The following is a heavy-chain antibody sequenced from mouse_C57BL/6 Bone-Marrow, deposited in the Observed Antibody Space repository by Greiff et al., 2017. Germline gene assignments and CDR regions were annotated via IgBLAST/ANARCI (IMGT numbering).Heavy chain of an antibody. Sequence: EVQLQQSGPELVKPGASVKMSCKASGYTFTDYNMHWVKQSHGKSLEWIGYINPNNGGTSYNQKFKGKATLTVNKSASTAYMELRSLTSEDSAVYYCALYSYYFDYWGQGTTLTVSS. CDR3: ALYSYYFDY. CDR1: GYTFTDYN. CDR2: INPNNGGT. V-gene: IGHV1-22*01. J-gene: IGHJ2*01. D-gene: IGHD2-1*01.